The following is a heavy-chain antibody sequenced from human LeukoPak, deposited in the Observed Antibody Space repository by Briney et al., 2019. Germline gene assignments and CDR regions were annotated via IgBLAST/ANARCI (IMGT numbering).Heavy chain of an antibody. V-gene: IGHV3-66*01. CDR1: GFTVSSNY. Sequence: GGSLRLSCAASGFTVSSNYMSWVRQAPGKGLEWVSVIYSGGSTYCADSVKGRFTISRDNSKNTLYLQMNSLRAEDTAVYYCARGAYGSGSYLFDYWGQGTLVTVSS. D-gene: IGHD3-10*01. J-gene: IGHJ4*02. CDR3: ARGAYGSGSYLFDY. CDR2: IYSGGST.